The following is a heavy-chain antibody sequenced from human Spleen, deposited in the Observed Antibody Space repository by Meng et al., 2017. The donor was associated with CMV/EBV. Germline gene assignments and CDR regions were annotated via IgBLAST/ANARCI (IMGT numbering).Heavy chain of an antibody. CDR1: GGSFSTCY. V-gene: IGHV4-34*01. J-gene: IGHJ4*02. CDR3: ARGARVTIFGDYFHY. CDR2: INHSGST. Sequence: VYGGSFSTCYWSWIRQSPGKGLEWIGEINHSGSTNSNPSLKSRVTMSVDTSKNQFSLNLNSVSAADTAVYYCARGARVTIFGDYFHYWGQGTLVTVSS. D-gene: IGHD3-3*01.